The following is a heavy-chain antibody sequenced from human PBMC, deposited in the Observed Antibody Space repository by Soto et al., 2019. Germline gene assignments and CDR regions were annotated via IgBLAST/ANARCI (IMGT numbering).Heavy chain of an antibody. CDR3: ARDSKDDGSGYYGGFDY. CDR2: IYYDGSNK. D-gene: IGHD3-22*01. J-gene: IGHJ4*02. Sequence: QVHLVESGGGVVQPGRSLRLSCAASEFIFSNYGMHWVRQAPGKGLEWVAAIYYDGSNKYYADSVKGRFTISRDNSRNTLYLQMNSLRAEDTAVDYCARDSKDDGSGYYGGFDYWGQGTLVAVSS. CDR1: EFIFSNYG. V-gene: IGHV3-33*01.